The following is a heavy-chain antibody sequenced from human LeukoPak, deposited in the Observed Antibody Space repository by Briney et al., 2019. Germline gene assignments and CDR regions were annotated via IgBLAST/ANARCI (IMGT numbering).Heavy chain of an antibody. CDR1: GYTFTRYG. D-gene: IGHD4-17*01. V-gene: IGHV1-18*01. Sequence: ASVKVSCKASGYTFTRYGISWVRQAPGQGLEWMGWISAYNGNTNYAQNLQARVTMTTDTSTTTAYMDLRSLRSDDTAVYYCARGHGDYSEDYFASWGQGTLVTVSS. J-gene: IGHJ4*02. CDR3: ARGHGDYSEDYFAS. CDR2: ISAYNGNT.